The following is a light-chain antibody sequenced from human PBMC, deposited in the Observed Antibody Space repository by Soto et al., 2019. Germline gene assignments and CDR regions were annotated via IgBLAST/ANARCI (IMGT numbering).Light chain of an antibody. Sequence: QSVLTQPAAVSGSPGQSITISCTGTSSDVGGYNYVSWYQQHPGKAPKLMIYEVSNRPSGVSNRFSGSKSGNKASLTISGLQAEDEADYYCSSYTSSRTYVLGTGTKVTV. CDR3: SSYTSSRTYV. V-gene: IGLV2-14*01. J-gene: IGLJ1*01. CDR1: SSDVGGYNY. CDR2: EVS.